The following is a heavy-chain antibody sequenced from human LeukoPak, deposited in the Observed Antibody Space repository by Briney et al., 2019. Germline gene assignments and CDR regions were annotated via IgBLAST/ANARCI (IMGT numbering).Heavy chain of an antibody. CDR2: INHSGST. J-gene: IGHJ5*01. CDR1: CGSFIDYY. CDR3: ARWVGATRFDC. Sequence: SDTLSLTCAVYCGSFIDYYWSWTRRPPGKGLEWIGEINHSGSTDYNPSLKSRVTISVDTSNNQFSLKLTSVTAADTAVYYCARWVGATRFDCWGQGTLVTVSS. D-gene: IGHD1-26*01. V-gene: IGHV4-34*01.